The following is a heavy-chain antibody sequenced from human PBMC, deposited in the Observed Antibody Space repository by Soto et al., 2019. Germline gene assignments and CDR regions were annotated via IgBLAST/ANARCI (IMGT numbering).Heavy chain of an antibody. D-gene: IGHD4-17*01. CDR3: ATGSNVYGDLLVFAY. CDR2: IYHSVST. V-gene: IGHV4-4*02. Sequence: RKGLEWIGEIYHSVSTNYNPSLKSRVTISVDKSKNQFSLKLSSVTAADTSVYYCATGSNVYGDLLVFAYWGQGTLVIVSS. J-gene: IGHJ4*02.